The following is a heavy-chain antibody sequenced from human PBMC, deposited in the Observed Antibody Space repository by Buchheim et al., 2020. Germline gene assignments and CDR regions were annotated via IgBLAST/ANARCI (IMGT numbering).Heavy chain of an antibody. CDR1: GGSFSGYY. J-gene: IGHJ6*02. D-gene: IGHD3-3*01. CDR3: ARDGSPYYDFWSGYYYYYYGMDV. Sequence: QVQLQQWGAGLLKPSETLSLTCAVYGGSFSGYYWSWIRQPPGKGLEWIGEINHSGSTNYNPSLKSRVTISVDTSKNQFSLKLSSVTAADTAVYYCARDGSPYYDFWSGYYYYYYGMDVWGQGTT. CDR2: INHSGST. V-gene: IGHV4-34*01.